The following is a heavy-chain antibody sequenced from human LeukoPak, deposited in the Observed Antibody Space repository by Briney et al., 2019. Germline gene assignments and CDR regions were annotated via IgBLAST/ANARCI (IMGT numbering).Heavy chain of an antibody. V-gene: IGHV3-66*01. CDR3: ARAGSSGWYAFDI. CDR2: IYSGGNT. D-gene: IGHD6-19*01. J-gene: IGHJ3*02. CDR1: GFTVSSNY. Sequence: GGSLRLSCAASGFTVSSNYMAWVRQAPGKGLEWVSVIYSGGNTYYADSVKDIFTISRDNSKNTLYLQMNSLRAEDTAVYYCARAGSSGWYAFDIWGQGTMVTVSS.